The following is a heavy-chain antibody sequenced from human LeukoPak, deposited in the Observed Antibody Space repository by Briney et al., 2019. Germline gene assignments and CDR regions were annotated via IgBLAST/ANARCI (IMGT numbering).Heavy chain of an antibody. V-gene: IGHV3-23*01. D-gene: IGHD3-10*01. Sequence: PGGSLRLSCAASGFTFSSYAMRWVRQAPGKGLEWVSATSGSGGSTYYADSVKGRFTISRDNSKNTLYLQMNSLRAEDTAVYYCANGYYGSGSYYNGIYWGQGTLVTVSS. CDR2: TSGSGGST. J-gene: IGHJ4*02. CDR1: GFTFSSYA. CDR3: ANGYYGSGSYYNGIY.